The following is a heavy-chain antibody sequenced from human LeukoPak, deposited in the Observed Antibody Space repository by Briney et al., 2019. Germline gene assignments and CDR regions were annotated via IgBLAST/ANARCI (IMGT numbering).Heavy chain of an antibody. CDR1: GYTFTSYG. CDR2: ISAYNCNT. D-gene: IGHD3-9*01. J-gene: IGHJ3*02. CDR3: ARGLLRYFDWLLQTDAFDI. V-gene: IGHV1-18*01. Sequence: ASVKVSCKASGYTFTSYGISWVRQAPGQGLEWMGWISAYNCNTNYAQKLQGRVTMTTDTSTSTAYMELRSLRSDDTAVYYCARGLLRYFDWLLQTDAFDIWGQGTMVTVSS.